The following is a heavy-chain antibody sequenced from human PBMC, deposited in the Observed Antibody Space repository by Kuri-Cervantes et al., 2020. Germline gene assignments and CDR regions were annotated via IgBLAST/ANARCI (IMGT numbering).Heavy chain of an antibody. CDR2: MSSSGSTK. J-gene: IGHJ6*03. D-gene: IGHD3-10*01. CDR1: GFTFSSYD. CDR3: ARHLGSGTYLPYYYYMDV. V-gene: IGHV3-11*04. Sequence: GGSLRLSCAASGFTFSSYDMSWIRQAPGKGLEYISYMSSSGSTKYYADSVKGRFTISRDNAKNLLYLQMNSLRAEDTAVYYCARHLGSGTYLPYYYYMDVWGKGTTVTVSS.